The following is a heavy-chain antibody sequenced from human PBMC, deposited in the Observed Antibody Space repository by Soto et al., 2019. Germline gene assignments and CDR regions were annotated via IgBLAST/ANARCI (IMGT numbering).Heavy chain of an antibody. CDR1: GGSFSGYY. J-gene: IGHJ4*02. D-gene: IGHD6-13*01. CDR2: INHSGST. Sequence: SETLSLTCAVYGGSFSGYYWSWIRQPPGKGLEWIGEINHSGSTNYNPSLKSRVTISVDTSKNQFSLKLSSVTAADTAVYYCARGARGIRSDFDYWGQGTLVTVSS. CDR3: ARGARGIRSDFDY. V-gene: IGHV4-34*01.